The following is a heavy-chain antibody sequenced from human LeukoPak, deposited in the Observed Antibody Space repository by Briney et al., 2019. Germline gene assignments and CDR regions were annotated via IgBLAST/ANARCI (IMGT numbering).Heavy chain of an antibody. V-gene: IGHV3-20*04. CDR1: GFTFDDYG. Sequence: GGSLRLSCAASGFTFDDYGMSWVRQAPGKGLEWVSGINWNGGSTGYADSVKGRFTISRDNAKNSLFLQMNSLRAEDAAVYYCARVLRYCSGGNCYSGGLGYMDVWGKGTTVTISS. CDR3: ARVLRYCSGGNCYSGGLGYMDV. D-gene: IGHD2-15*01. J-gene: IGHJ6*03. CDR2: INWNGGST.